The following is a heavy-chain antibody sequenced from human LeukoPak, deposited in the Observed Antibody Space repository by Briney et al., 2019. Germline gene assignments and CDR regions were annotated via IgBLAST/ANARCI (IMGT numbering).Heavy chain of an antibody. CDR3: ARGLGGYSGYDTERLDDY. CDR1: GYTFTSYD. D-gene: IGHD5-12*01. Sequence: ASVKVFCKASGYTFTSYDINWVRQATGQGLEWMGWMNPNSGNTGYAQKFQGRVTITRNTSISTAYMELSSLRSEDTAVYYCARGLGGYSGYDTERLDDYWGQGTLVTVSS. CDR2: MNPNSGNT. J-gene: IGHJ4*02. V-gene: IGHV1-8*03.